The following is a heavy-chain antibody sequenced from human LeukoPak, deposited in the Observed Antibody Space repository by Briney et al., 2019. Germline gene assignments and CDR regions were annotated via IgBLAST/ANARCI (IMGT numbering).Heavy chain of an antibody. Sequence: PGGSLRLSCAASGFTFSRHGMHWVRQAPGKGLGWVAVIWYDGSNKYYADSVKGRFTISRDNSKNTLYLQMNSLRAEDTAVYYCARAKDNSGRDGFDIWGQGTMVTVSS. CDR1: GFTFSRHG. J-gene: IGHJ3*02. CDR3: ARAKDNSGRDGFDI. V-gene: IGHV3-33*01. D-gene: IGHD6-19*01. CDR2: IWYDGSNK.